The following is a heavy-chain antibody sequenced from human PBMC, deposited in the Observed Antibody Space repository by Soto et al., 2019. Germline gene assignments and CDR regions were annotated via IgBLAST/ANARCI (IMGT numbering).Heavy chain of an antibody. Sequence: QVQLVQSGAEVKKPGASVKVSCKASGYTFTGYYMHWMRQAPGQGLEWMGWINPNSGETDYAQNFQGWVTMTRDMSISTAYMELSRLKSNDTAVYYCARGVGLNYYSDIDVWGKGNTVTVSS. CDR2: INPNSGET. CDR1: GYTFTGYY. J-gene: IGHJ6*03. V-gene: IGHV1-2*04. CDR3: ARGVGLNYYSDIDV.